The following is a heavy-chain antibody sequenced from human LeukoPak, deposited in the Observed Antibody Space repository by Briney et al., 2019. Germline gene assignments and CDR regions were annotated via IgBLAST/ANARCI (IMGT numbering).Heavy chain of an antibody. CDR3: AKGYYDSSGYYSSLVYFDY. CDR2: IYPGDSDT. CDR1: GYSFTSYW. V-gene: IGHV5-51*01. Sequence: GEALKISCKGSGYSFTSYWIGWVRQMPGKGLEWRGIIYPGDSDTRYSPSFQGQVTISADKSISTAYLQWSSLKASDTAMYYCAKGYYDSSGYYSSLVYFDYWGQGTLVTASS. D-gene: IGHD3-22*01. J-gene: IGHJ4*02.